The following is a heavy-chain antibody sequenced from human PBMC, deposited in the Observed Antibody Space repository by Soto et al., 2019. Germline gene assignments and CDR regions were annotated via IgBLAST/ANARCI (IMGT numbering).Heavy chain of an antibody. J-gene: IGHJ4*02. Sequence: EVQLVESGGGLVQPGGSLRLSCAAPGFTFRDHWWHWVRQAPGKGLVWVSRINSDGSTTTYADSVKGRFTISRDNAKSTLYLQLNSLRAEDTALYYCARGYSSGPDYWGQGTLVTVSS. CDR2: INSDGSTT. V-gene: IGHV3-74*01. CDR3: ARGYSSGPDY. CDR1: GFTFRDHW. D-gene: IGHD6-19*01.